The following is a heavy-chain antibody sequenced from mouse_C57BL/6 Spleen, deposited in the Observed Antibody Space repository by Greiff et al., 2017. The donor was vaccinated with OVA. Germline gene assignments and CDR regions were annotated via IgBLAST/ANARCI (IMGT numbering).Heavy chain of an antibody. J-gene: IGHJ2*01. Sequence: VQLQQSGAELVKPGASVKISCKASGYAFSSYWMNWVKQRPGKGLEWIGQIYPGDGDTNYNGKFKGKATLTADKSSSTAYMQLSSLTSEDSAVYFCARGNWPYYFDYWGQGTTLTVSS. V-gene: IGHV1-80*01. D-gene: IGHD4-1*01. CDR1: GYAFSSYW. CDR3: ARGNWPYYFDY. CDR2: IYPGDGDT.